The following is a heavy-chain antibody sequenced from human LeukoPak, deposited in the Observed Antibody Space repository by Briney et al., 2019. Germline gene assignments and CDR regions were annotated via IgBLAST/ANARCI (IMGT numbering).Heavy chain of an antibody. CDR3: ARLLYYGPDY. D-gene: IGHD2-2*02. CDR1: GFTFSSYG. CDR2: ISYDGSNK. Sequence: GGSLRLSCAASGFTFSSYGMHWVRQAPGKGLEWVAVISYDGSNKYYADSVKGRFTISRDNAKNTLSLQMNSLRAEDTAVYYCARLLYYGPDYWGQGTLVTVSS. V-gene: IGHV3-30*03. J-gene: IGHJ4*02.